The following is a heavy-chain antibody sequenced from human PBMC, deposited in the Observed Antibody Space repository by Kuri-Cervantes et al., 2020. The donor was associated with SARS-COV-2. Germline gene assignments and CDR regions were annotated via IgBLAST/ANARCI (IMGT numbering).Heavy chain of an antibody. J-gene: IGHJ4*02. CDR2: VYSSDART. CDR3: AKVGLAQNDFWSGYYTG. V-gene: IGHV3-23*05. Sequence: GGSLRLSCAASGFSFSNYAMSWVRQAPGRWLEWVAVVYSSDARTYYADSAKGRFSISRDNSKNTVYLQMNSLRVEDTAVYYCAKVGLAQNDFWSGYYTGWGQGTLVTVSS. CDR1: GFSFSNYA. D-gene: IGHD3-3*01.